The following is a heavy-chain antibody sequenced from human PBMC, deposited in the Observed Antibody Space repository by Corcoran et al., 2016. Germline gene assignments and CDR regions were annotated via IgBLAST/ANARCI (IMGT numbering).Heavy chain of an antibody. CDR2: IYYSGST. CDR3: SGSSRNYYGMDV. J-gene: IGHJ6*02. CDR1: GGSISSGGYY. V-gene: IGHV4-31*03. Sequence: QVQLQESGPGLVKPSQTLSLTCTVSGGSISSGGYYWSWIRQHPGKGLEWIGYIYYSGSTYYNPSLKSRVTISVDTSKNQFSLKLSSVTDADTAGYYWSGSSRNYYGMDVWGQGTTVTVSS.